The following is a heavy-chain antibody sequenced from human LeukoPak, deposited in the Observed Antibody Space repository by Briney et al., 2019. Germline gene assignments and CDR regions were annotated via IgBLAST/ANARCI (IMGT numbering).Heavy chain of an antibody. CDR1: GGSLSGYY. V-gene: IGHV4-34*01. D-gene: IGHD3-22*01. J-gene: IGHJ3*02. Sequence: SETLSLTCAVYGGSLSGYYWSWIRQPPGKGLEWIGEINHSGSTNYNPSLKSRVTISVDTSKNQFSLKLSSVTAADTAVYYCARVGRYYDSSGYAPKNDAFDIWGQGTMVTVSS. CDR3: ARVGRYYDSSGYAPKNDAFDI. CDR2: INHSGST.